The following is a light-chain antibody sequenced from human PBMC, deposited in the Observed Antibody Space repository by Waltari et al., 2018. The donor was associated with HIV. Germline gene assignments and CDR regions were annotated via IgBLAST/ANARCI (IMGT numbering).Light chain of an antibody. CDR2: DNT. Sequence: QSVLTQPPSVSAAPGQTVTLSCSGSSSNIWRHYVSWYQQLPGAAPKLLSYDNTERPSGIPDRFSGSKSGTSATLGITGLQTGDEADYYCGTWDSSLGGWVFGGGTKLAVL. J-gene: IGLJ3*02. CDR3: GTWDSSLGGWV. CDR1: SSNIWRHY. V-gene: IGLV1-51*01.